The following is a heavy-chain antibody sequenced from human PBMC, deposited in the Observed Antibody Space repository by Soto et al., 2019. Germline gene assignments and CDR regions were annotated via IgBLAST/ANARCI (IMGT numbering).Heavy chain of an antibody. CDR3: ARQKAAGSFTYYFDN. Sequence: SETLSLTCTVSGDSINNGGYYWAWIRQHPGKGLEWIGYIYYSGSTHHNPSLKSRDTISPDTSKNQFSLKLSSVTAADTAVYYCARQKAAGSFTYYFDNWGQGTLVTVSS. J-gene: IGHJ4*02. V-gene: IGHV4-31*03. CDR1: GDSINNGGYY. CDR2: IYYSGST. D-gene: IGHD6-13*01.